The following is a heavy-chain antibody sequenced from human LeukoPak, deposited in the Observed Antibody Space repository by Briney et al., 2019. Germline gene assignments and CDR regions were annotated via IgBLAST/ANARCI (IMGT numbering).Heavy chain of an antibody. D-gene: IGHD6-13*01. CDR3: ARSGVAGAGDY. Sequence: GGSLRLSCAASGFAFDDYAMHWVRQAPGKGLEWVSGISWNSGSIGYADSVKGRFTISRDNAKNSLYLQMSSLRGEDTAVYFCARSGVAGAGDYWGQGTLVIVSS. J-gene: IGHJ4*02. CDR1: GFAFDDYA. V-gene: IGHV3-9*01. CDR2: ISWNSGSI.